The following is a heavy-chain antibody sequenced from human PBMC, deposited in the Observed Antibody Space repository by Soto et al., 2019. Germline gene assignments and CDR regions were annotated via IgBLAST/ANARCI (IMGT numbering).Heavy chain of an antibody. CDR3: ARGLSGRNPFDY. Sequence: SETLSLTCTVSGGSISSGGYYWSWIRQHPGKGLEWIGYIYYSGSTYYNPSLKSRVTISVDTSKNQFSLKLSSVTAADTAVYYCARGLSGRNPFDYWGQGTLVTV. D-gene: IGHD2-15*01. J-gene: IGHJ4*02. CDR2: IYYSGST. CDR1: GGSISSGGYY. V-gene: IGHV4-31*03.